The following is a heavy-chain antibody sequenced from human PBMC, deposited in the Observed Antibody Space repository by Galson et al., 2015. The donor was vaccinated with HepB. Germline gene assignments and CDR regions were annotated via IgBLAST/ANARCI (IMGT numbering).Heavy chain of an antibody. Sequence: SLRLSCAASGFTFSSYWMSWVRQAPGKGLEWVANIKQDGSEKYYVDSVKGRFTISRDNAKNSLYLQMNSLRAEDTAVYYCARALHYGSGSYLLDYWGQGTLVTVSS. CDR3: ARALHYGSGSYLLDY. CDR1: GFTFSSYW. J-gene: IGHJ4*02. CDR2: IKQDGSEK. V-gene: IGHV3-7*03. D-gene: IGHD3-10*01.